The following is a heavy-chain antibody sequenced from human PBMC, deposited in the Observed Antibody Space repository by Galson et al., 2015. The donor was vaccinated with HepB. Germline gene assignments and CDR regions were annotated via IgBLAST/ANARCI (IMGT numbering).Heavy chain of an antibody. Sequence: SVKVSCKASGYTFTSYGISWVRQTPGQGLEWMGWISAYNGITNYAQERQDRVTMTTYTSTTTAYMELRSLRSDDTAVYYCAGYPGTSYYDSSGYYKDYWGQGTLITVSS. CDR3: AGYPGTSYYDSSGYYKDY. V-gene: IGHV1-18*01. J-gene: IGHJ4*02. D-gene: IGHD3-22*01. CDR2: ISAYNGIT. CDR1: GYTFTSYG.